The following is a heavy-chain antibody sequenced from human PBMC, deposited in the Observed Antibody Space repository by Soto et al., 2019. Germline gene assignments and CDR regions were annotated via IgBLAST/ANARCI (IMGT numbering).Heavy chain of an antibody. Sequence: QVQLVQSGAEVKKPGSSVKVSCKASGGTFSSYTISWVRQAPGQGLEWMGRIIPILGIANYAQKFQGRVTITADKSTSTAYMELSSLRSEDTAVYYCARDLIYSGYDAAFAIWGQGTMVTVSS. D-gene: IGHD5-12*01. J-gene: IGHJ3*02. V-gene: IGHV1-69*08. CDR1: GGTFSSYT. CDR3: ARDLIYSGYDAAFAI. CDR2: IIPILGIA.